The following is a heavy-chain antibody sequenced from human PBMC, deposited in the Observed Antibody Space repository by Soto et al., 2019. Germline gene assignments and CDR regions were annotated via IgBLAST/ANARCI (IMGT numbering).Heavy chain of an antibody. CDR2: ISSSSSTI. J-gene: IGHJ6*02. CDR1: GFTFSSYS. V-gene: IGHV3-48*02. Sequence: GGSLRLSCAASGFTFSSYSMNWVRQAPGKGLEWVSYISSSSSTIYYADSVKGRFTISRDNAKNSLYLQMNSLRDEDTAVYYCARQYYYDSSGYCYVPHYYYGMDVWGQGTTVTVSS. CDR3: ARQYYYDSSGYCYVPHYYYGMDV. D-gene: IGHD3-22*01.